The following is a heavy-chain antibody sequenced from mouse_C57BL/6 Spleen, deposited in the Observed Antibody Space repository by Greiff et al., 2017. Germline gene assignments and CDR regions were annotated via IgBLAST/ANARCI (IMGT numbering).Heavy chain of an antibody. CDR1: GYSITSGYY. D-gene: IGHD1-1*01. V-gene: IGHV3-6*01. CDR2: ISYDGSN. CDR3: ARLGSSYNFDY. J-gene: IGHJ2*01. Sequence: DVQLQESGPGLVKPSQSLSLTCSVTGYSITSGYYWNWIRQFPGNKLEWMGYISYDGSNNYNPSLKNRISITRDTSKNQFFLKLNSVTTEDTATYYCARLGSSYNFDYWGQGTTLTVSS.